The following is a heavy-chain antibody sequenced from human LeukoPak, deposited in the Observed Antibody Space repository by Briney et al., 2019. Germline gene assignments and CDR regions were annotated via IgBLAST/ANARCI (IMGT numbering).Heavy chain of an antibody. CDR2: ISSSNSYI. CDR3: ARNGFLSGSYGYYYDYYMDV. CDR1: GFTFRNYN. D-gene: IGHD1-26*01. J-gene: IGHJ6*03. V-gene: IGHV3-21*01. Sequence: GGSLRLSCAASGFTFRNYNMNWVRQAPGKGLEWVSSISSSNSYISYADSVKGRFTISRDNAKNSLYQQMNSLRAEDTAVYYCARNGFLSGSYGYYYDYYMDVWGKGTTVTVSS.